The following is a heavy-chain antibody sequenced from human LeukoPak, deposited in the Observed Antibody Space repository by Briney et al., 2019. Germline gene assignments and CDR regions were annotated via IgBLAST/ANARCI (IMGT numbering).Heavy chain of an antibody. CDR1: GFTFTDFW. CDR2: IRQDGSEK. CDR3: VRDGTAPGLYFDL. V-gene: IGHV3-7*01. D-gene: IGHD6-13*01. J-gene: IGHJ4*02. Sequence: GGSLRLSCEVSGFTFTDFWMNWVRQAPGKGPEWVASIRQDGSEKTYVDSVRGRFTISRDNTKNSLSLQLNGLRAEDTAVYYCVRDGTAPGLYFDLWGQGTLVTVSS.